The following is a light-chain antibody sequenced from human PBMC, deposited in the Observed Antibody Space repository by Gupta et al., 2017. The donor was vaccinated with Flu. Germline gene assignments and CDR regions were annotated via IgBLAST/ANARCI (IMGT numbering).Light chain of an antibody. V-gene: IGLV1-47*01. Sequence: QSALTQPPSMSGAPGQRLIISCSGSRSNIGSNVVYWYQQVPGRAPKLVIHTSDQRPSGVPDRFSGSNSGTSASLAISGLRSEDEADYYCAAWDDSLSGYVFASGTKVTVL. CDR1: RSNIGSNV. CDR2: TSD. CDR3: AAWDDSLSGYV. J-gene: IGLJ1*01.